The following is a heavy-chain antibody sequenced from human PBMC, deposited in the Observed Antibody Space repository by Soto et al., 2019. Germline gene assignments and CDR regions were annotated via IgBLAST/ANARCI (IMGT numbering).Heavy chain of an antibody. CDR3: ASLQIAAAGKWFDP. J-gene: IGHJ5*02. V-gene: IGHV4-30-2*01. D-gene: IGHD6-13*01. CDR2: IYHSGST. CDR1: GGSISSGGYS. Sequence: SETLSLTCAVSGGSISSGGYSWSWIRQPPGKGLEWIGYIYHSGSTYYNPSLKSRVTISVDRSKNQFSLKLSSVTAADTAVYYCASLQIAAAGKWFDPWGQGTLVTVSS.